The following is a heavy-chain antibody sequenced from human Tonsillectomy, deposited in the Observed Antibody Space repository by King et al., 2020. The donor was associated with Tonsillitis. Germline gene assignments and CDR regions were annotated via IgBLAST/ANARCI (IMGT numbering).Heavy chain of an antibody. CDR2: ISWNSGSI. CDR1: GFTFDDSA. Sequence: VQLVESGGGLVQPGRSLRLSCVTSGFTFDDSALHWVRQAQGKGLEWDSGISWNSGSIIYADSVKGRFTISRDNAKNSLYLQMNSLRAEDTALYYCANFVGRNEDKCESSGQSYWGQGTLVSVAT. V-gene: IGHV3-9*01. J-gene: IGHJ1*01. D-gene: IGHD3-22*01. CDR3: ANFVGRNEDKCESSGQSY.